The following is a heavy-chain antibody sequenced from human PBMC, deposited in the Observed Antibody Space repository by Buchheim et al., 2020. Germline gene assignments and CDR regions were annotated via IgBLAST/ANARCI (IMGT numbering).Heavy chain of an antibody. CDR1: GGSISNSDSYY. J-gene: IGHJ6*03. Sequence: QQQLQESGPGLVKTSETLSLTCTVSGGSISNSDSYYWGWIRQPPGKGLDWIGSIYYGWSTYYNPSLNSRVTISVDTAKNQFSLKLSSVTAADTAVYYCARQITMVRGLTVNDYYYMDVWGKGTT. CDR3: ARQITMVRGLTVNDYYYMDV. D-gene: IGHD3-10*01. CDR2: IYYGWST. V-gene: IGHV4-39*01.